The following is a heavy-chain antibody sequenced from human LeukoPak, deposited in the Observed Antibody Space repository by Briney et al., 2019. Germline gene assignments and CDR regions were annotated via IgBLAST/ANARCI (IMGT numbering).Heavy chain of an antibody. CDR1: GFTVSSNH. CDR3: VGGTVTMVDY. Sequence: PGGSLRLSCAASGFTVSSNHMSWVPQAPGRGLEWVSDIYSGGSTYYADSVKGRFTISRDNSKNTLFLQMNSLRAGDTAVYYCVGGTVTMVDYWGQGTLVTVSS. D-gene: IGHD3-10*01. V-gene: IGHV3-66*01. J-gene: IGHJ4*02. CDR2: IYSGGST.